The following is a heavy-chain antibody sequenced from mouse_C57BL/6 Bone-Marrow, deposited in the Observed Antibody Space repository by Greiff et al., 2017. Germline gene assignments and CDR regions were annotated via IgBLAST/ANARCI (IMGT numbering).Heavy chain of an antibody. D-gene: IGHD1-1*01. CDR1: GYTFTSYD. J-gene: IGHJ1*03. CDR3: AKDYGSSYWYFDV. V-gene: IGHV1-85*01. Sequence: QVQLKESGPELVKPGASVKLSCKASGYTFTSYDINWVKQRPGQGLEWIGWIYPRGGSTKYNEKFKGKATLTVDTSSSTAYMELHSLTSEDSAVYFCAKDYGSSYWYFDVWGKGTTVTVSS. CDR2: IYPRGGST.